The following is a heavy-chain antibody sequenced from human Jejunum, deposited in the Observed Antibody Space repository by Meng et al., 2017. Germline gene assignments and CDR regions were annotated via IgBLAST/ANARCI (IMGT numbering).Heavy chain of an antibody. CDR1: GFIFTTYA. CDR2: ISDSGGRI. D-gene: IGHD5-18*01. Sequence: GGSLRLSCAASGFIFTTYAMSWIRQAPGRGLEWVAVISDSGGRIFYADSVKGRFTISRDNSKNTLSLQTNSLRVEDTAVYYCAKGGYSFGYNEDGGQGTLVNVSS. J-gene: IGHJ4*02. V-gene: IGHV3-23*01. CDR3: AKGGYSFGYNED.